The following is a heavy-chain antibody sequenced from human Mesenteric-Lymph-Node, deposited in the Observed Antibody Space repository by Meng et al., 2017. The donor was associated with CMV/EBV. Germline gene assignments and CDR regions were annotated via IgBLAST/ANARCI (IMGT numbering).Heavy chain of an antibody. Sequence: SETLSLTCTVSGVSVSSGAFYWGWLRQPPGKGLEWIGSIYHSGSTYYNPSLKSRVTISVDTSKTQFSLKLSSVTAADTAVYYCARVAGYCSSTSCHFDYWGQGTLVTVSS. CDR1: GVSVSSGAFY. CDR2: IYHSGST. J-gene: IGHJ4*02. V-gene: IGHV4-38-2*02. D-gene: IGHD2-2*01. CDR3: ARVAGYCSSTSCHFDY.